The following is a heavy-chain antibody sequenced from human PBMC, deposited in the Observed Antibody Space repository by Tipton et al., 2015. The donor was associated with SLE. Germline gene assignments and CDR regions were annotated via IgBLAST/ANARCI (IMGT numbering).Heavy chain of an antibody. V-gene: IGHV4-4*08. CDR2: VYTSGST. CDR1: GGSISNYY. J-gene: IGHJ3*02. CDR3: ARGNYDFRGRTFDI. D-gene: IGHD3-3*01. Sequence: TLSLTCTVSGGSISNYYWSWFRQTPGKGLEWIGYVYTSGSTIYNPSLKSRVTISVDTSKNQVSLKLNSVTAADTAVYYCARGNYDFRGRTFDIWGQGTMVTVSS.